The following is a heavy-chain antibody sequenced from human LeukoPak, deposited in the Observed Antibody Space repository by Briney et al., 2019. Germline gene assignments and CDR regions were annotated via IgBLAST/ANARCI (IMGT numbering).Heavy chain of an antibody. CDR3: ARRQTQYDCFDP. J-gene: IGHJ5*02. V-gene: IGHV6-1*01. Sequence: SQTLSLTCAISGDSVSSNSVTWNWIRQSPSRGLEWLGRTYYRSTWYNDYAVSVRGRVTVNPDTSKNQFSLHLNSVTPEDTAVYYCARRQTQYDCFDPWGQGILVTVSS. CDR1: GDSVSSNSVT. D-gene: IGHD2-2*01. CDR2: TYYRSTWYN.